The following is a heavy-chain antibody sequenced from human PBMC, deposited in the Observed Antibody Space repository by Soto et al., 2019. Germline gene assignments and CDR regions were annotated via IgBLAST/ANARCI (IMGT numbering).Heavy chain of an antibody. CDR2: ISPDGRTT. CDR3: ADSWLPTSY. J-gene: IGHJ4*02. CDR1: GFPWISYA. V-gene: IGHV3-74*01. D-gene: IGHD3-10*01. Sequence: GGSLRLSFAASGFPWISYAMSWVREAPGKGLVWVSRISPDGRTTTYADSLKGRFTISRDNAKSTLYLQMNSLTVEDGAVYYCADSWLPTSYWGPGTLVTFPS.